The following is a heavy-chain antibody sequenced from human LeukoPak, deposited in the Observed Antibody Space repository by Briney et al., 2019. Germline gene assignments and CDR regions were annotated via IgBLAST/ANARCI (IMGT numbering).Heavy chain of an antibody. CDR2: ISGDGAST. J-gene: IGHJ6*02. V-gene: IGHV3-43*02. D-gene: IGHD3-9*01. CDR1: EFTFDDYA. Sequence: GGSLTLSCAASEFTFDDYAMHWVRQAPGKGLEWVSLISGDGASTYYADSVKGRFTISRGNSKNSLYLQMNSLKTEDTALYYCAKGTRRRAWDNILTGHYRLYYYGMDVWGQGTTVTVSS. CDR3: AKGTRRRAWDNILTGHYRLYYYGMDV.